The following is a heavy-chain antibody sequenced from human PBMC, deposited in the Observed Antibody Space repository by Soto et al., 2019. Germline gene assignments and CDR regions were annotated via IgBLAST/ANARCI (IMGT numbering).Heavy chain of an antibody. CDR3: ARESSGYPPHYYYGMDV. CDR2: ISSSSSYI. CDR1: GFTFSSYS. Sequence: PGGSLRLSCAASGFTFSSYSMNWVRQAPGKGLEWVSSISSSSSYIYYADSVKGRFTISRDNAKNSLYLQMNSLRAEDTAVYYCARESSGYPPHYYYGMDVWGQGTTVTVSS. V-gene: IGHV3-21*01. J-gene: IGHJ6*02. D-gene: IGHD3-3*01.